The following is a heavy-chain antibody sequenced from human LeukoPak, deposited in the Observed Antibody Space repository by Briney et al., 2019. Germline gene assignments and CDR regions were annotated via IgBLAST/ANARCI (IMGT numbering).Heavy chain of an antibody. J-gene: IGHJ6*02. D-gene: IGHD6-19*01. CDR2: INHSGST. CDR1: GGSFSGYY. Sequence: SETLSLTCAVYGGSFSGYYWSWIRQPPGKGLEWIGEINHSGSTNYNPSLKSRVTISVDTSKNQFSLQLNSVTPEDTAVYYCARDRGIILYSSGAPTYYGMDVWGQGTTVTVSS. CDR3: ARDRGIILYSSGAPTYYGMDV. V-gene: IGHV4-34*01.